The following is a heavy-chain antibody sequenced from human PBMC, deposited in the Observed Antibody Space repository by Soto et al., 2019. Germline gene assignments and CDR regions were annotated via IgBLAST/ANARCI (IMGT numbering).Heavy chain of an antibody. CDR3: ASGGRIAVAGTLHYSYGMDV. CDR2: IYYSGST. V-gene: IGHV4-61*05. CDR1: GDSISSNSHY. J-gene: IGHJ6*02. D-gene: IGHD6-19*01. Sequence: SETLSLTCTVSGDSISSNSHYWGWIRQPPGKGLEWIGYIYYSGSTNYNPSLKSRVTISVDTSKNQFSLKLSSVTAADTAVYYCASGGRIAVAGTLHYSYGMDVWGQGTTVTVSS.